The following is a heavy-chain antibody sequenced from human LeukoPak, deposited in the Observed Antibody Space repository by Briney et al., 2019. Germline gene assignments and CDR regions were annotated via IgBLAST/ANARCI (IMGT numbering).Heavy chain of an antibody. CDR2: TYYRSKWYN. CDR1: GDSFSTNSAT. J-gene: IGHJ5*01. D-gene: IGHD1-26*01. CDR3: ARLVGASWFDS. V-gene: IGHV6-1*01. Sequence: PSQTLSLTCAISGDSFSTNSATWTWLRQSPSRGLEWLGRTYYRSKWYNDYAVSMKSRITINPDTSKNQFSLQLNSVTPEDTAVYYCARLVGASWFDSWGQGTLATVSS.